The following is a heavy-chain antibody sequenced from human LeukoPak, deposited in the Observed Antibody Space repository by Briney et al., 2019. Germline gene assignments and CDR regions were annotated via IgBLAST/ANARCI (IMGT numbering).Heavy chain of an antibody. CDR1: GGSISTYY. V-gene: IGHV4-59*01. Sequence: SETLSLTCTVSGGSISTYYWSWIRQPPGKGLEWSGYIYYSGSINYNPSLKSRVTMSVDTSKNQFSLKLSSVTAADTAVYYCAREGVTHNWFDPWGQGTLVTVSS. CDR2: IYYSGSI. CDR3: AREGVTHNWFDP. D-gene: IGHD4-23*01. J-gene: IGHJ5*02.